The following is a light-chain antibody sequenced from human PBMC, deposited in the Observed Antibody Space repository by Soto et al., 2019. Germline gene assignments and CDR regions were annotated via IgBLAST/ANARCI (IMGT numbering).Light chain of an antibody. Sequence: DIVLTQSPGTLSFSPGERATLSCRASQTVINNQLAWYQQTPGQAPRLLIYAASSRATGIPDRFSGSGSGTDFTLTISSLQSADVAVYFCQQYYSPPWTFGQGTKVDIK. CDR3: QQYYSPPWT. CDR2: AAS. CDR1: QTVINNQ. V-gene: IGKV3-20*01. J-gene: IGKJ1*01.